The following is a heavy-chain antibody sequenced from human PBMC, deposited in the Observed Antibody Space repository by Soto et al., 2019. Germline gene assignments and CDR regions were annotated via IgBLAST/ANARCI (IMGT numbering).Heavy chain of an antibody. Sequence: QVQLVESGGGVVQPGGSLRLSCAASGLTFSSYGMHWVRQAPGKGLEWVAVISYDGSNKYYADSVKGRFTISRDNSKNTLYLQMNSLRAEDTAVYYCAGIAVAGVYYYYMDVWGKGTTVTVSS. V-gene: IGHV3-30*03. CDR3: AGIAVAGVYYYYMDV. CDR2: ISYDGSNK. D-gene: IGHD6-19*01. CDR1: GLTFSSYG. J-gene: IGHJ6*03.